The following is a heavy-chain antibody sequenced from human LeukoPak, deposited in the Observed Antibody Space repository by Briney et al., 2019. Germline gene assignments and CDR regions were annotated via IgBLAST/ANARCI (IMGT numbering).Heavy chain of an antibody. Sequence: SGGSLRLSCEASGFIFSSNYMTWVRQAPGKGLEWVSVIYSGGSTYYADSVKGRYTISRDNSKNTLYLQMNSLRAEDTAVYYCARTQSHGGTFDYWGQGTLVTVSS. CDR3: ARTQSHGGTFDY. V-gene: IGHV3-53*01. CDR1: GFIFSSNY. D-gene: IGHD4-23*01. CDR2: IYSGGST. J-gene: IGHJ4*02.